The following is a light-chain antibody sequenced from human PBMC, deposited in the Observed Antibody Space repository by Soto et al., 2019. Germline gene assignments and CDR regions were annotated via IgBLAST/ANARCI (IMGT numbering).Light chain of an antibody. CDR3: QQYDNWPQT. Sequence: ELVLTQSPATLSLSPGERATLSCRASQSISIYVAWYKQKPGQAPRLLIHDASNRASGIPARFSGSGSGTVFTLTIGSLEPEDFAVYYCQQYDNWPQTCGQGTKVDIK. J-gene: IGKJ1*01. CDR1: QSISIY. CDR2: DAS. V-gene: IGKV3-11*01.